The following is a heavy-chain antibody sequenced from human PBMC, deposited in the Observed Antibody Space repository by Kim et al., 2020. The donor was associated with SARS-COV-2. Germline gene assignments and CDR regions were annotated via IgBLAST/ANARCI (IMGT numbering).Heavy chain of an antibody. Sequence: SETLSLTCAVYGGSFSGYYWSWIRQPPGKGLEWIGEINHSGSTNYNPSLKSRVTISVDTSKNQFSLKLSSVTAADTAVYYCAREGTGTTLSYFDYWGQGTLVTVSS. CDR3: AREGTGTTLSYFDY. CDR1: GGSFSGYY. CDR2: INHSGST. D-gene: IGHD1-1*01. V-gene: IGHV4-34*01. J-gene: IGHJ4*02.